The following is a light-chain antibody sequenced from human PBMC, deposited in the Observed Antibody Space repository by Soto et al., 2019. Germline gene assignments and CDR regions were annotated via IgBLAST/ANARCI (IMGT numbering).Light chain of an antibody. CDR3: QQYGRSPLT. V-gene: IGKV3-20*01. Sequence: EIVLTQSPGTLSLSPGERATLSCRASQSVSSSYLAWYQQKPGQAPRLLIYGASSRATGIPDRFSGSGSGTDITLTISRLEPEDFAVYYCQQYGRSPLTFGGGTKVEIK. CDR1: QSVSSSY. CDR2: GAS. J-gene: IGKJ4*01.